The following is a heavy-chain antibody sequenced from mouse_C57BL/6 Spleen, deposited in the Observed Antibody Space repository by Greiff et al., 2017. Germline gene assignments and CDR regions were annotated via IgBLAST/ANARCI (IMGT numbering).Heavy chain of an antibody. CDR2: IWSDGST. Sequence: QVQLQQSGPGLVAPSQSLSITCTVSGFSLTSYGVHWVRQPPGKGLEWLVVIWSDGSTTYNSALKSRLIISKDNSKSQVFLKMNSLQTDDTAMYYCARHTPPTMITTHYYAMDYWGQGTSVTVSS. CDR1: GFSLTSYG. D-gene: IGHD2-4*01. V-gene: IGHV2-6-1*01. J-gene: IGHJ4*01. CDR3: ARHTPPTMITTHYYAMDY.